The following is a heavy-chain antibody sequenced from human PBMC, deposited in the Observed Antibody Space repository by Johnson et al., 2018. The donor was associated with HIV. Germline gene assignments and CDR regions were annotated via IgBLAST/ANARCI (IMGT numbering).Heavy chain of an antibody. V-gene: IGHV3-30*02. CDR1: GFTFSSYG. D-gene: IGHD3-10*01. CDR2: IRYDGSNK. J-gene: IGHJ3*02. CDR3: AKGRMVRGVIITEHAFDI. Sequence: QVQLVESGGGVVQPGGSLRLSCAASGFTFSSYGMHWVRQAPGKGLEWVASIRYDGSNKYYADSVKGRFTISRDNSKNTLYLQMNSLRAEDTAVYYCAKGRMVRGVIITEHAFDIWGQGTMVTVSS.